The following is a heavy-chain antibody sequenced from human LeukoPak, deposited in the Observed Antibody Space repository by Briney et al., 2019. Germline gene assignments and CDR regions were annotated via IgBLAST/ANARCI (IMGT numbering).Heavy chain of an antibody. CDR2: ICVTGDT. CDR1: GFTLSKDD. V-gene: IGHV3-13*01. D-gene: IGHD3-22*01. J-gene: IGHJ4*02. Sequence: PGGSLRLSCAASGFTLSKDDFHWVRQAPGKGLEWVAAICVTGDTYYTDSVKGRFTISRDNRKNTLYLQMNSLRAEDTAVYFCAKRGVVIRVILVGFHKEAYYFDSWGQGALVTVSS. CDR3: AKRGVVIRVILVGFHKEAYYFDS.